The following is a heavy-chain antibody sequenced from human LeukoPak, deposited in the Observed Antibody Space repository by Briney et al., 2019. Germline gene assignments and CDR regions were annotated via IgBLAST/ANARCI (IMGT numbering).Heavy chain of an antibody. CDR2: INHSGST. Sequence: PSETLSLTCAVYGGSFSGYYWSWIRQPPGKGLEWIGEINHSGSTNYNPSLKSRVTISVDTSKNQFSLKLSSVTAADTAVYYCARVIKGIVGATSPPYFFDYWGQGTLVTVSS. CDR1: GGSFSGYY. D-gene: IGHD1-26*01. V-gene: IGHV4-34*01. J-gene: IGHJ4*02. CDR3: ARVIKGIVGATSPPYFFDY.